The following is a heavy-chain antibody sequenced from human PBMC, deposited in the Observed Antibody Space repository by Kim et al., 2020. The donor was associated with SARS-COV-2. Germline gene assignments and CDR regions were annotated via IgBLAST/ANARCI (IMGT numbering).Heavy chain of an antibody. CDR2: ISGSGKST. V-gene: IGHV3-23*01. CDR1: GFTFSTYG. D-gene: IGHD6-19*01. Sequence: GGSLRLSCVASGFTFSTYGMSWVRQAPGKGPEWVSVISGSGKSTYYLDSVKGRFTVSRDNSKKTVYLDMNGLTADDTAVYFCAKRRTSGWLREDFDFWGQGTLVAVSS. J-gene: IGHJ4*02. CDR3: AKRRTSGWLREDFDF.